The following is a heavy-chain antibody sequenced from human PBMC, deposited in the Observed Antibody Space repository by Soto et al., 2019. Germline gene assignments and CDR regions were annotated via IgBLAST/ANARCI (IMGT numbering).Heavy chain of an antibody. V-gene: IGHV3-21*01. CDR2: ISSSSSYI. D-gene: IGHD3-3*01. Sequence: PGGSLRLSCAASGFTFSSYSMNWVRPAPGKGLEWVSSISSSSSYIYYADSVKGRFTISRDNAKNSLYLQMNSLRAEDTAVYYCARATRATITIFGVVISQDYFDYWGQGTLVTVSS. CDR1: GFTFSSYS. CDR3: ARATRATITIFGVVISQDYFDY. J-gene: IGHJ4*02.